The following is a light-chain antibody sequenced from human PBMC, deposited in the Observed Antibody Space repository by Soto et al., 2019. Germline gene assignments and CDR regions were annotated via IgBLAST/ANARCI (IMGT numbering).Light chain of an antibody. CDR3: QQYGSSPLYS. V-gene: IGKV3-20*01. Sequence: DIVLTQSPGTLSLSPGERATLPCRTSQTVSSAYLAWYKQKPGQAPRLLIYGASSRATGIPDRFSGSGSGTDFTLTINRLEPEDSAVYYCQQYGSSPLYSFGQGTKVDIK. J-gene: IGKJ2*01. CDR2: GAS. CDR1: QTVSSAY.